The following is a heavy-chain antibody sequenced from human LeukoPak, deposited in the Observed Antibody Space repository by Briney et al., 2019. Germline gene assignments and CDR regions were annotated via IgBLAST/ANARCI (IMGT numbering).Heavy chain of an antibody. CDR3: ARGHYSSGCRLDY. CDR1: GGSISSYY. J-gene: IGHJ4*02. CDR2: IYYSGST. V-gene: IGHV4-59*01. Sequence: ASETLSLTCTVSGGSISSYYWSWIRQPPGKGLEWIGYIYYSGSTKYNPSLKSRVTISVDTSKNQSSLKLSSVTAADTAVYYCARGHYSSGCRLDYWGQGTLVTVSS. D-gene: IGHD6-19*01.